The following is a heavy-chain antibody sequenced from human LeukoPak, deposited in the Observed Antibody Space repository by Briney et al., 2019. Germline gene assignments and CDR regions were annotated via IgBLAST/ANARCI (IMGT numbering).Heavy chain of an antibody. D-gene: IGHD6-6*01. J-gene: IGHJ3*02. CDR2: KKHDGSEK. CDR1: GFTLSSYW. V-gene: IGHV3-7*01. Sequence: GGSLRLSCAPSGFTLSSYWMSWVRHAPGKGLEWVANKKHDGSEKYYVDSVKGRFTIYIDNAKNSLYLQMHSLRAEDTAVYYCARDPRSSSHDALDIWGQGTMVTVFS. CDR3: ARDPRSSSHDALDI.